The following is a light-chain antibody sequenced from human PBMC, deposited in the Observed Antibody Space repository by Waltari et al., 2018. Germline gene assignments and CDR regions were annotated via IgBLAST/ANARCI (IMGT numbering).Light chain of an antibody. V-gene: IGKV4-1*01. CDR2: WAS. CDR3: QQYFNVPRT. J-gene: IGKJ2*01. CDR1: SVFYNAVNKNN. Sequence: SVFYNAVNKNNLAWDQQKPGQPPKLLIYWASTRESGVPDRFSGSGSETDFTLTISSLQAEDVAVYYCQQYFNVPRTFGQGTKLEI.